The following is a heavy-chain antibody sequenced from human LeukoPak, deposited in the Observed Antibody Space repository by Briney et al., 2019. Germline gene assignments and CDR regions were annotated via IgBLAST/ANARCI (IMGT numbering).Heavy chain of an antibody. CDR2: ISSSGSTI. D-gene: IGHD3-10*01. Sequence: GGSLRLSCAASGFTFSDYYMSWIRQAPGKGLEWVSYISSSGSTIYYADSVKGRFTISRDNAKNSLYLQMNSLRAEDTAVYYCARDPPLWFGEGSYFDYWGQGTLVTVSS. J-gene: IGHJ4*02. V-gene: IGHV3-11*04. CDR1: GFTFSDYY. CDR3: ARDPPLWFGEGSYFDY.